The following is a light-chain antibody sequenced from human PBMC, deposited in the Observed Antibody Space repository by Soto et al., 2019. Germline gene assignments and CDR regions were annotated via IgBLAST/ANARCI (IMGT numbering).Light chain of an antibody. V-gene: IGKV3-15*01. Sequence: EIVMTQSPATLSVSPGARDPLSCRASQSVSSNLAWHQQKPGQAPRILMYDASTRATGIPARFSGSGSGTEFTLTISSLQSEDFAVYFCQQYNNWPTWTFGQGTKVDIK. CDR3: QQYNNWPTWT. J-gene: IGKJ1*01. CDR1: QSVSSN. CDR2: DAS.